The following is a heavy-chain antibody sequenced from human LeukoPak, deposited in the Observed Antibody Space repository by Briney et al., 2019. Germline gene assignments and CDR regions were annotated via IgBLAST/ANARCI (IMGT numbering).Heavy chain of an antibody. Sequence: GGSLRLSCAASGFTFSSYAMHWVRQAPGKGLEWVAVISYDGSNKYYADSVKGRLTIPRDNSKNTLYLQMNSLRAEDTAVYYCARVQDGSGSYYYYGMDVWGQGTTVSVSS. CDR3: ARVQDGSGSYYYYGMDV. D-gene: IGHD3-10*01. CDR1: GFTFSSYA. CDR2: ISYDGSNK. V-gene: IGHV3-30*04. J-gene: IGHJ6*02.